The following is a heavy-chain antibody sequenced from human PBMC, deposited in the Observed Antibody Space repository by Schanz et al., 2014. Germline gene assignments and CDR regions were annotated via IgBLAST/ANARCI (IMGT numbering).Heavy chain of an antibody. V-gene: IGHV1-69*08. Sequence: QVQLVQSGAEVKKPGSSVKVSCKASGDTFRSYTINWVRHAPGQGLEWMGRIIPITGITNYAQKFQGRVTITADKSTSTAYMELSSLRSEDTAVYYCARDRGEYSGYDYDYWGQGTLVTVSS. CDR1: GDTFRSYT. CDR2: IIPITGIT. D-gene: IGHD5-12*01. CDR3: ARDRGEYSGYDYDY. J-gene: IGHJ4*02.